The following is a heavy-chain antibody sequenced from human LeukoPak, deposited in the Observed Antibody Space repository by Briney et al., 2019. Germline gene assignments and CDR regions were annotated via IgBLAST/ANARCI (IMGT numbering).Heavy chain of an antibody. D-gene: IGHD6-19*01. Sequence: ASVKVSCKASGYTFTSYGISWVRQVPGQGLEWVGWISAYNGNTHYAQRLQGRGTMTPDTSTSTAYMELRSLRSDDTAVYYCVRVIGYSSGRYEGGSFDYWGQGTLVTVSS. V-gene: IGHV1-18*01. CDR2: ISAYNGNT. J-gene: IGHJ4*02. CDR1: GYTFTSYG. CDR3: VRVIGYSSGRYEGGSFDY.